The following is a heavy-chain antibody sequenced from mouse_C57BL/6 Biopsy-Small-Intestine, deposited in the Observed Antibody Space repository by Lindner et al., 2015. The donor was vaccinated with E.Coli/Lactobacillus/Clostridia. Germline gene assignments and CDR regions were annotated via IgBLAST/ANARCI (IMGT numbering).Heavy chain of an antibody. V-gene: IGHV1-7*01. CDR1: GYTFISYW. J-gene: IGHJ2*01. Sequence: VQLQESGAELAKPRASVKMSCKASGYTFISYWMHWVKQRPGQGLEWIGYINPSSGYTEYNQKFKDKATLTADKSSSTAYMQLSSLTSEDSAVYYCARTYGNYGKGNFDYWGQGTTLTVSS. CDR2: INPSSGYT. D-gene: IGHD2-10*02. CDR3: ARTYGNYGKGNFDY.